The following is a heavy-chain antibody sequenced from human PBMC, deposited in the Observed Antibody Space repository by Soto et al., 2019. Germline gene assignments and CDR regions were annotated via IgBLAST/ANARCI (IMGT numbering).Heavy chain of an antibody. D-gene: IGHD6-19*01. CDR1: GFTFSTYP. V-gene: IGHV3-23*01. Sequence: EVQLLESEGDLVQPGGSLTLSCAASGFTFSTYPMSWVRQAPGKGLEWVSVISADGSTHYADSVRGRFTISRDNSKNTVYVQMSSLTVEDTALYYCANRAWLESWGQGTLVTVSS. J-gene: IGHJ5*02. CDR3: ANRAWLES. CDR2: ISADGST.